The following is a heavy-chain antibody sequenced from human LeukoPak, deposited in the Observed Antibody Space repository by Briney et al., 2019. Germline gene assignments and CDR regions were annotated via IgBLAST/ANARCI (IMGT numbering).Heavy chain of an antibody. V-gene: IGHV4-4*07. D-gene: IGHD4-17*01. CDR3: ARDRSSRTTVTTRYFDL. Sequence: SETLSLTCTVSGGSISSYYWSWLRQPAGKGLEWIGRFYTSGSTNYNPSLKSRVTMSVDASKNQFSLKLSSVTAADTAVYYCARDRSSRTTVTTRYFDLWGRGTLVTVSS. CDR1: GGSISSYY. J-gene: IGHJ2*01. CDR2: FYTSGST.